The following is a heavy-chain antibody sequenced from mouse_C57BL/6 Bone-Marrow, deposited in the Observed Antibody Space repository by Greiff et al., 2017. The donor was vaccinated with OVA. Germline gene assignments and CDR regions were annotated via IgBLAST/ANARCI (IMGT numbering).Heavy chain of an antibody. CDR1: GFSLTSYG. V-gene: IGHV2-6-1*01. Sequence: VHLVESGPGLVAPSQSLSITCTVSGFSLTSYGVHWVRQPPGKGLEWLVVIWSDGSTTYNSALKSRLSISKDNSKSQVFLKMNSLQTDDTAMYYCARHVITTVVDAMDYWGQGTSVTVSS. J-gene: IGHJ4*01. CDR3: ARHVITTVVDAMDY. D-gene: IGHD1-1*01. CDR2: IWSDGST.